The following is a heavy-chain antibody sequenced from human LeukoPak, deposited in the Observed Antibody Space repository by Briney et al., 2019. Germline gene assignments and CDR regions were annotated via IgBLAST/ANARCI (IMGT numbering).Heavy chain of an antibody. CDR2: INHSGST. CDR1: GGSFSGYY. V-gene: IGHV4-34*01. Sequence: SETLSLTCAVYGGSFSGYYWSWIRQPPGKGLEWIGEINHSGSTNYNPSLRSRVTISVDTSKTQFSLKLSSVTAADTAVYYCASAFSGSYRIDYGGQGTLVTVS. D-gene: IGHD3-16*02. J-gene: IGHJ4*02. CDR3: ASAFSGSYRIDY.